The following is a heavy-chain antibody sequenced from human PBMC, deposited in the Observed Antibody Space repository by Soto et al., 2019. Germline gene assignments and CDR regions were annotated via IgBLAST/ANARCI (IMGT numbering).Heavy chain of an antibody. D-gene: IGHD3-22*01. V-gene: IGHV3-23*01. Sequence: EVQLLESGGGVVQPGGSLRLSCAASGFTFNNYAMSWVRLAPGKGPEWVSAISEAGDIIYYADSVKGRFTISRDNSKDTLSLLMNSLGTEDTAVYYCAKRGAYDSRGYYPFEKWGPGTLVTVSS. CDR3: AKRGAYDSRGYYPFEK. CDR2: ISEAGDII. J-gene: IGHJ4*02. CDR1: GFTFNNYA.